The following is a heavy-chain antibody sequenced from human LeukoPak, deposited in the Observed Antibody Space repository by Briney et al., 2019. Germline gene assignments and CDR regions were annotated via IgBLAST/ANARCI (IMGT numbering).Heavy chain of an antibody. CDR2: IKQDGSEK. Sequence: AGGSLRLSCAASGFTFSSYWMSWVRQAPGKGLEWVANIKQDGSEKYYVDSEKGRFTISRDNAKNSLYLQMNSLRAEDTAVYYCAREYYYDSSGYFEPGGYYYYMDVWGKGTTVTVSS. CDR1: GFTFSSYW. J-gene: IGHJ6*03. CDR3: AREYYYDSSGYFEPGGYYYYMDV. V-gene: IGHV3-7*01. D-gene: IGHD3-22*01.